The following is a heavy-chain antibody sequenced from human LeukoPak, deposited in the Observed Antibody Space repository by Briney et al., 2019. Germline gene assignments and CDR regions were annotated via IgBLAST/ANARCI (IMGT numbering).Heavy chain of an antibody. J-gene: IGHJ4*02. D-gene: IGHD1-26*01. V-gene: IGHV3-64D*06. Sequence: GGSLRLSCSASGFTFSSYAMHWVRQAPGKGLEYVSAISSNGGSTYYADSVKGRFTISRDNSKNTLYLQMSSLRAEDTAVYYCVKEWERLTLDYWGQGTLVTVSS. CDR1: GFTFSSYA. CDR3: VKEWERLTLDY. CDR2: ISSNGGST.